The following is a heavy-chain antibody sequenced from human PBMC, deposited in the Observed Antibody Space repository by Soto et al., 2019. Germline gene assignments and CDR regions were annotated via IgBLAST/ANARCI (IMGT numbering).Heavy chain of an antibody. Sequence: EVQLLESGGGVVQPGGSLRLSCAASGFTFSTYAMSWVRQAPGKGLQWVSGVGGSDTDKHYADSVRGRFTVSRDNSKKTLYLQLNSLRVDDTAVYYCGKDATAVNGVWDPFDMWGQGTEVTVSS. CDR1: GFTFSTYA. D-gene: IGHD2-8*01. CDR2: VGGSDTDK. CDR3: GKDATAVNGVWDPFDM. V-gene: IGHV3-23*01. J-gene: IGHJ3*02.